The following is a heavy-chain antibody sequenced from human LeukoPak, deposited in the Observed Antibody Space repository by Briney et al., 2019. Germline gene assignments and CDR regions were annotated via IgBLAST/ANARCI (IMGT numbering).Heavy chain of an antibody. CDR2: IYYSGST. D-gene: IGHD3-22*01. Sequence: TSETLSLTCTVSGGSISSYYWSWIRQPPGKGLEWIGYIYYSGSTNYDPSLKSRVTISVDTSKNQFSLKLSSVTAADTAVYYCARHGTYYYDSSGYYSFDYWGQGTLVTVSS. CDR1: GGSISSYY. J-gene: IGHJ4*02. CDR3: ARHGTYYYDSSGYYSFDY. V-gene: IGHV4-59*08.